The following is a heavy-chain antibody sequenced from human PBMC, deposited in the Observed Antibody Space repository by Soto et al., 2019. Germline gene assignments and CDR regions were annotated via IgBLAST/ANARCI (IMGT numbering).Heavy chain of an antibody. D-gene: IGHD6-19*01. Sequence: ASVKVSCKASGYYFTGYYMHWVRQAPGQGPEWMGWINPISGGTKYTQKFQGRVTMTRDTSINTAYMELSRLTSDDTAVFYCARDSGSGWNFDSWGQGTLVTVSS. V-gene: IGHV1-2*02. J-gene: IGHJ4*02. CDR2: INPISGGT. CDR1: GYYFTGYY. CDR3: ARDSGSGWNFDS.